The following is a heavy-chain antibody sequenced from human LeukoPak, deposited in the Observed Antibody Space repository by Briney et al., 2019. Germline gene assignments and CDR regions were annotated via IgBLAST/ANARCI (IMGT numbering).Heavy chain of an antibody. V-gene: IGHV1-46*01. J-gene: IGHJ4*02. CDR2: INPSGGST. D-gene: IGHD2-21*02. CDR3: ARDPPYCGGGCYSSNYFDC. Sequence: GASVKVSFKASGYTFTGYYMHWVRQAPGQGLEWMGIINPSGGSTSYAQKFQGRLTMTRDTSTSTVYMELSSLRSEDTAVYYCARDPPYCGGGCYSSNYFDCWGQGTLVTVSS. CDR1: GYTFTGYY.